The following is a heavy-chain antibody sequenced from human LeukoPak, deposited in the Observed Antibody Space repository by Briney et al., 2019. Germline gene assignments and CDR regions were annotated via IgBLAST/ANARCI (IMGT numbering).Heavy chain of an antibody. CDR3: ARGYFGRRYSSSWRYYYYYMDV. CDR2: INHSGST. J-gene: IGHJ6*03. Sequence: SETLSLTCAVYGGSFSGYYWSWIRQPPGKGLEWIGEINHSGSTNYNPSLKSRVTISVDTSKNQFSLKLSSVTAADTAVYYCARGYFGRRYSSSWRYYYYYMDVWGKGTTVTVSS. CDR1: GGSFSGYY. V-gene: IGHV4-34*01. D-gene: IGHD6-13*01.